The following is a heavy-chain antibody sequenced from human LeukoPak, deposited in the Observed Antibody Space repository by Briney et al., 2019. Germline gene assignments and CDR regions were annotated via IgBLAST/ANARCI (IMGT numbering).Heavy chain of an antibody. CDR1: GVTVGNNY. D-gene: IGHD1-26*01. CDR2: IYSDGST. CDR3: ARDPGGGPTHGF. Sequence: GESLRLSCAASGVTVGNNYMSWVRQPPGKGLEWISVIYSDGSTYYADSVKGRFTISRDSSENTLYLQMNSLRAEDTAVYYCARDPGGGPTHGFWGQGTLVTVSS. V-gene: IGHV3-53*05. J-gene: IGHJ4*02.